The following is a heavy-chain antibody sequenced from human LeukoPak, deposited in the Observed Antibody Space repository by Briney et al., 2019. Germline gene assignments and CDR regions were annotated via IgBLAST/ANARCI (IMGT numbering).Heavy chain of an antibody. CDR1: GFTFSSYG. CDR3: AKDSNGARFDP. Sequence: PGGSLRLSCSASGFTFSSYGMHWVRQAPGKGLVWVAFIRYDGSDKYYAESVKGRFTISRDNSKNTLYLQMNSLRAEDTAVYYCAKDSNGARFDPWGQGTLVTVSS. J-gene: IGHJ5*02. V-gene: IGHV3-30*02. CDR2: IRYDGSDK. D-gene: IGHD2-8*01.